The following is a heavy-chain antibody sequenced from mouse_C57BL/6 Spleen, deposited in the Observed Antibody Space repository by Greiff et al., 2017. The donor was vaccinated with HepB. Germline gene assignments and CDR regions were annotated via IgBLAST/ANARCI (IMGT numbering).Heavy chain of an antibody. D-gene: IGHD1-1*01. Sequence: QVHVKQPGAELVMPGASVKLSCKASGYTFTSYWMHWVKQRPGQGLEWIGEIDPSDSYTNYNQKFKGKSTLTVDKSSSTAYMQLSSLTSEDSAVYYCARPRDYYGSSLYWYFDVWGTGTTVTVSS. CDR2: IDPSDSYT. J-gene: IGHJ1*03. V-gene: IGHV1-69*01. CDR1: GYTFTSYW. CDR3: ARPRDYYGSSLYWYFDV.